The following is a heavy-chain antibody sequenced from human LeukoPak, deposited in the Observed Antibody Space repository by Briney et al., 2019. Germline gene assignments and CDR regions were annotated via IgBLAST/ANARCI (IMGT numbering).Heavy chain of an antibody. D-gene: IGHD3-10*01. CDR1: GGSFSGYY. Sequence: SETLSLTCAVYGGSFSGYYWGWIRQPPGKGLEWIGEINHSGSTNYNPSLKSRVTISVDTSKNQFSLKLSSVTAADTAVYYCARGDYYGSGSYLWYFDYWGQGTLVTVSS. V-gene: IGHV4-34*01. CDR2: INHSGST. J-gene: IGHJ4*02. CDR3: ARGDYYGSGSYLWYFDY.